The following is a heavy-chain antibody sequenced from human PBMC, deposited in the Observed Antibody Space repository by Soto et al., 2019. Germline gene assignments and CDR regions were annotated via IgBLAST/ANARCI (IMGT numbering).Heavy chain of an antibody. CDR1: GFTFSGYS. Sequence: EVQLVESGGGLVKPGGSLRLSCVASGFTFSGYSINWVRQAPGKGLEWVSYISGPSIYIYYADSVQGGFTISRDNAKSAVYPQMNSLRAEDTAVYYCAGGFRNGFNVWGQGTTVSVSS. V-gene: IGHV3-21*01. CDR2: ISGPSIYI. D-gene: IGHD2-8*01. CDR3: AGGFRNGFNV. J-gene: IGHJ6*02.